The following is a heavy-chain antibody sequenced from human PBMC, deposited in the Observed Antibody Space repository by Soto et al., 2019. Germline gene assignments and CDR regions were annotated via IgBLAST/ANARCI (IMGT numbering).Heavy chain of an antibody. D-gene: IGHD3-10*01. CDR1: GYTFTSYA. V-gene: IGHV1-3*01. CDR3: ARNRNYYGSGSYQLTFDP. Sequence: ASVKVSRKASGYTFTSYAMHWVRQAPGQRLEWMGWINAGNGNTKYSQKFQGRVTITRDTSASTAYMELSSLRSEDTAVYYCARNRNYYGSGSYQLTFDPWGQGTLVTVSS. CDR2: INAGNGNT. J-gene: IGHJ5*02.